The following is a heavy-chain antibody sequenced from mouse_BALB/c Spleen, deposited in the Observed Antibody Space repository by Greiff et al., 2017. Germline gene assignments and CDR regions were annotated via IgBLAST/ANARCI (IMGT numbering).Heavy chain of an antibody. J-gene: IGHJ4*01. CDR2: ISSGGST. D-gene: IGHD2-3*01. Sequence: EVHLVESGGGLVKPGGSLKLSCAASGFTFSSYAMSWVRQTPEKRLEWVASISSGGSTYYPDSVKGRFTISRDNARNILYLQMSSLRSEDTAMYYCARDDGYYDAMDYWGQGTSVTVSS. CDR3: ARDDGYYDAMDY. CDR1: GFTFSSYA. V-gene: IGHV5-6-5*01.